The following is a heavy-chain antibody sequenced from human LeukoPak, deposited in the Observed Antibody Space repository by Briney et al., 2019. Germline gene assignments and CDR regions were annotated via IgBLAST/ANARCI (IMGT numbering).Heavy chain of an antibody. V-gene: IGHV1-18*01. CDR3: ARDLYYDMVDAVEPCFQH. J-gene: IGHJ1*01. CDR1: GYTFTSYG. D-gene: IGHD3-22*01. Sequence: ASVKVSCKASGYTFTSYGISWVQQAPGQGLEWMGWISAYNGNTNYAQKLQGRVTMTTDTSTSTAYMELRSLRSDDTAVYYCARDLYYDMVDAVEPCFQHWGQGTLVTVSS. CDR2: ISAYNGNT.